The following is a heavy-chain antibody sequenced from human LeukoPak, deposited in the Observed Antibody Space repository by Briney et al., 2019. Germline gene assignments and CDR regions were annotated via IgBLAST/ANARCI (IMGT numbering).Heavy chain of an antibody. J-gene: IGHJ6*02. V-gene: IGHV4-39*01. CDR2: IYYIVST. Sequence: PSETLSLTCTVSGGSISSSSYYWGGIRQPPGKGLEWIGRIYYIVSTYYNPSLKSRVTISVDTSKNQFSLKLSSVTVADTAVYYCARHVWREPGRWFTPLGMDVWGQGTTVTVSS. CDR1: GGSISSSSYY. D-gene: IGHD4-23*01. CDR3: ARHVWREPGRWFTPLGMDV.